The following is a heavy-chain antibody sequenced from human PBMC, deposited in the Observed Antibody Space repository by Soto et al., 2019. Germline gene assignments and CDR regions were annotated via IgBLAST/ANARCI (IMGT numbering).Heavy chain of an antibody. J-gene: IGHJ5*02. Sequence: SETLSLTCNVSGGPINSPDYYWTWIRQSPGKGLEWIGYLYFNWGTQYNPSLRTPISMSLDTSKKHFFLKMRSVTGADTAVYYCARGISKYSSWYEPHTWFDAWGQGALVTVSS. CDR3: ARGISKYSSWYEPHTWFDA. V-gene: IGHV4-30-4*01. CDR2: LYFNWGT. D-gene: IGHD6-13*01. CDR1: GGPINSPDYY.